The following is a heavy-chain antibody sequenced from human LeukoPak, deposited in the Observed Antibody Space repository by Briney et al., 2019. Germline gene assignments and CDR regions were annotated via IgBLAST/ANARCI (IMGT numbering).Heavy chain of an antibody. CDR1: GYIFTNYW. D-gene: IGHD6-19*01. J-gene: IGHJ4*02. Sequence: GESLKISFKGSGYIFTNYWIAWVLQMPGKGLEWMGIIYAANSDTRYSPSFEGQVTMSVDRSISTAFLQWSSLEASDTAIYYCARRLSVTGREFDYWGQGCLATVPS. CDR2: IYAANSDT. V-gene: IGHV5-51*01. CDR3: ARRLSVTGREFDY.